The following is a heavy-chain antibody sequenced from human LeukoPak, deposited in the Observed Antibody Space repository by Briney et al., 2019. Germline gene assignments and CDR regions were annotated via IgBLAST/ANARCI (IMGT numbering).Heavy chain of an antibody. Sequence: SETLSLTCTVSGDSIHNDSHSWGWIRQPPGKGLEWIANVYSSGTIYYNPALKSRVTISVDTSKNQVSLRLSSVTAADAAVYYCARSGDCSGTDFYRRDHYYGIDVWGQGTTVVVSS. D-gene: IGHD2-15*01. CDR3: ARSGDCSGTDFYRRDHYYGIDV. CDR1: GDSIHNDSHS. V-gene: IGHV4-39*01. CDR2: VYSSGTI. J-gene: IGHJ6*02.